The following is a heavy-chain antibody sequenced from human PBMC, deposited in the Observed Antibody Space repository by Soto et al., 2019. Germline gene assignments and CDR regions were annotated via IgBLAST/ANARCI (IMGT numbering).Heavy chain of an antibody. J-gene: IGHJ5*02. CDR3: ARDRGSVSGYDYMS. Sequence: QVQLQESGPGLVKPSQTLSLTCTVSGVSIASGGFYWAWIRHYPGLGLVWIGSMYSSGTTYYNPSLRSRLTMSLDTSKNQFSLELSSVSAADTAVYYCARDRGSVSGYDYMSWGRGTLVTVSS. CDR1: GVSIASGGFY. CDR2: MYSSGTT. V-gene: IGHV4-31*03. D-gene: IGHD5-12*01.